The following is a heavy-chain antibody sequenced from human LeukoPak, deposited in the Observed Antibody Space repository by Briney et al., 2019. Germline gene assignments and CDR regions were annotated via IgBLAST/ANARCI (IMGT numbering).Heavy chain of an antibody. CDR2: INPNSGGT. CDR1: GYTFTGYY. D-gene: IGHD5-24*01. V-gene: IGHV1-2*02. Sequence: ASVKVSCKASGYTFTGYYMHWVRQAPGQGLEWMGWINPNSGGTNHAQKFQGRVTMTRDTSISTAYMELSRLRSDGTAVYYCARDGVDGYMGPWGQGTLVTVSS. J-gene: IGHJ5*02. CDR3: ARDGVDGYMGP.